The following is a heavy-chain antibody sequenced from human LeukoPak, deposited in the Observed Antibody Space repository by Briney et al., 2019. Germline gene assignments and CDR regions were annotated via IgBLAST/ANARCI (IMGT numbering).Heavy chain of an antibody. CDR2: INPNSGGT. CDR1: GNTFTGYY. Sequence: ASVKVSCKASGNTFTGYYMHWVRQAPGQGLEWMGRINPNSGGTNYAQKFQGRVTMTRDTSISTAYMELSRLRSDDTAIYYCARVSSPLQYNWFDPWGQGTLVTVSS. V-gene: IGHV1-2*06. CDR3: ARVSSPLQYNWFDP. J-gene: IGHJ5*02. D-gene: IGHD1-14*01.